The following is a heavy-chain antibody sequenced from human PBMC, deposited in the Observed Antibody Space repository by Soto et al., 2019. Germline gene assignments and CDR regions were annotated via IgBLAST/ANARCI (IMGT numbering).Heavy chain of an antibody. CDR2: IGAYNGNT. V-gene: IGHV1-18*04. CDR1: GYSFRTYG. CDR3: ARDPGTYSGSYRY. Sequence: QVQLVQSGAEVKKPGASVKVSCEASGYSFRTYGISWVLQAPGQGLEWMGCIGAYNGNTKYAQKFQGRVTITTDTSTSTAYMDLRSLRSDDTAVYYCARDPGTYSGSYRYWGQGTLVTVSS. J-gene: IGHJ4*02. D-gene: IGHD1-26*01.